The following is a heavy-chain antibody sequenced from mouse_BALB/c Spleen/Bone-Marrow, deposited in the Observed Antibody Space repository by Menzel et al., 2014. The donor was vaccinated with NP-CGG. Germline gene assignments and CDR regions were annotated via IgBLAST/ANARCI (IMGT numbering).Heavy chain of an antibody. CDR3: ARYYDYDWYFDV. CDR1: GYTFXDYV. Sequence: VKLVESGPELVKPGASVKMSCKASGYTFXDYVISWVKQRTGQGLEWIGEIYPGSGSTYYNEKFKGKATLTADKSSNTAYMQLSSLTSEDSAVYFCARYYDYDWYFDVWGAGTTVTVSS. J-gene: IGHJ1*01. CDR2: IYPGSGST. D-gene: IGHD2-4*01. V-gene: IGHV1-77*01.